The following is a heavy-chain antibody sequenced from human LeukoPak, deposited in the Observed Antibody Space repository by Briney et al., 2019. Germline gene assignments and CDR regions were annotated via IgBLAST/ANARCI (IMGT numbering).Heavy chain of an antibody. CDR2: ISGSGGST. J-gene: IGHJ4*02. Sequence: GGSLRLSCAASGFTFSSYAMSWVRQAPGKGLEWVSAISGSGGSTYYADSVKGRFTISRDNSENTLYLQMNSLRAEDTAVYYCAKGLLRIAAAGSDYWGQGTLVTVSS. D-gene: IGHD6-13*01. CDR1: GFTFSSYA. CDR3: AKGLLRIAAAGSDY. V-gene: IGHV3-23*01.